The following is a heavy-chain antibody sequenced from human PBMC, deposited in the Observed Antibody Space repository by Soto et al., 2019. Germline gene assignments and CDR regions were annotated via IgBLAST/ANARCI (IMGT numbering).Heavy chain of an antibody. D-gene: IGHD6-19*01. CDR1: GFTFSSYS. CDR3: ARSKIAVAGTGEFDF. CDR2: IGSSSSYI. V-gene: IGHV3-21*01. J-gene: IGHJ4*02. Sequence: EVQLVESGGGLVKPGGSLRLSCAASGFTFSSYSMSWVGQAPGKGLEWVSSIGSSSSYINYADSVKGRFTISRDNAKNSLYLQMNSLRAEDTAVYYCARSKIAVAGTGEFDFWGQGTLVTVSS.